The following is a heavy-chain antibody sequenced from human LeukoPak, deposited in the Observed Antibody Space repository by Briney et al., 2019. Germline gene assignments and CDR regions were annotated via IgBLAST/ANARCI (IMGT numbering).Heavy chain of an antibody. Sequence: GGSLRLSCAASGFTFSSYWMSWVRQAPGKGLEWVANIKQDGSEKYYVDSVKGRFTISRDNAQNSLYLQINNLRAEDTAVYYCAGGQGYLIELWGQGTLVTVSS. J-gene: IGHJ4*02. D-gene: IGHD2-15*01. V-gene: IGHV3-7*01. CDR3: AGGQGYLIEL. CDR1: GFTFSSYW. CDR2: IKQDGSEK.